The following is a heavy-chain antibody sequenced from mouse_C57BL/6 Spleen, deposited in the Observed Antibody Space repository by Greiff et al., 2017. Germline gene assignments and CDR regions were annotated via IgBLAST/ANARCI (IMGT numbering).Heavy chain of an antibody. V-gene: IGHV2-2*01. J-gene: IGHJ4*01. Sequence: VQLQQSGPGLVQPSQSLSITCPVSGFSLTSYGVHWVRQSPGKSLEWLGVICSGGSTDSNAVFISRLSISKVNYKRQVFFKMNSLQADDTAIYYCARRYNDYDDAMVYWGQGTSVTGSS. CDR2: ICSGGST. CDR1: GFSLTSYG. CDR3: ARRYNDYDDAMVY. D-gene: IGHD2-4*01.